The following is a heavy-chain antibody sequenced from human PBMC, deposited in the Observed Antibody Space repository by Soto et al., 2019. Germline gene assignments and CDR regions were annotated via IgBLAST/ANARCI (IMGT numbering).Heavy chain of an antibody. Sequence: EVQLVESGGGLVKPGGSLRLSYAASGFIFSGYSINWVRQAPGKGLEWVSSIDPTTAYIYYADSLKGRFTISRDNAKNSVYLQMNSLRAEDTAVYYCARLGGDYPYYLDYWGQGTLVTVSS. V-gene: IGHV3-21*01. D-gene: IGHD4-17*01. J-gene: IGHJ4*02. CDR1: GFIFSGYS. CDR3: ARLGGDYPYYLDY. CDR2: IDPTTAYI.